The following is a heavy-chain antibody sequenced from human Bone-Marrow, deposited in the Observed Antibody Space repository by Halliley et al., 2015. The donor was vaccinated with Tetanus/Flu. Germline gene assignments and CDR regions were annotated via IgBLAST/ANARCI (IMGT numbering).Heavy chain of an antibody. Sequence: LRLSCTVSGGSISSGDYYWSWIRQHPGKALEWIGNIFYSGSTYYNPSLKSRLTISVDTSKNQFSLKLSSVTAADTAVYYCARAIVVLTANYFDYWGQGTLVTVSS. J-gene: IGHJ4*02. CDR3: ARAIVVLTANYFDY. V-gene: IGHV4-31*02. CDR2: IFYSGST. D-gene: IGHD2-21*02. CDR1: GGSISSGDYY.